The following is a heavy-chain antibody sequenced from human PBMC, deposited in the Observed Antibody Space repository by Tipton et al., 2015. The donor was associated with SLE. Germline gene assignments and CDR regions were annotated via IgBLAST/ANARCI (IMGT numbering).Heavy chain of an antibody. D-gene: IGHD2-15*01. CDR3: ASIPEIYCSASSCNEWLFDL. J-gene: IGHJ2*01. CDR1: GFTFSSYA. CDR2: ISSSASAS. Sequence: SLRLSCAASGFTFSSYAMNWVRQAPGKGLEWLSYISSSASASYYADSVKGRFTISRDNAKNSLYLQMNSLTVEDTAIYYCASIPEIYCSASSCNEWLFDLWGRGTLVTVS. V-gene: IGHV3-48*03.